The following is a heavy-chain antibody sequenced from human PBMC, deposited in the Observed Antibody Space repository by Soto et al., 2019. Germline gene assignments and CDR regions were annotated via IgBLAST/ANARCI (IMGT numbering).Heavy chain of an antibody. CDR3: AGTSDRSGYYLDY. D-gene: IGHD3-22*01. J-gene: IGHJ4*02. CDR1: GYTFTSYG. CDR2: ISAYNGNT. V-gene: IGHV1-18*01. Sequence: QVQLVQSGAEVKKPGASVKVSCKASGYTFTSYGISWVRQAPGQGLEWMGWISAYNGNTNYAQKLQGRGTMTTDTSTSTAYMELRSLISDDTAVYYCAGTSDRSGYYLDYWGQGTLVTVSS.